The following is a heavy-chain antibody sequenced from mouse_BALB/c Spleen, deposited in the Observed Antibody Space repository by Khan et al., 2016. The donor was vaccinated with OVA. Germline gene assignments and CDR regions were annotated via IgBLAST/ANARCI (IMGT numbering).Heavy chain of an antibody. CDR3: TREGVDGSSFAY. D-gene: IGHD2-3*01. Sequence: QVQLKQSGTELVRPGASVKLSCKASGYTFTNYWINWVKQRPGQGLEWIGNIYPSDSYTNYNQKFKDKATLTVDKSSSTASMQLSSPTSEDSAVYYCTREGVDGSSFAYWCQGTLVTVSA. V-gene: IGHV1-69*02. J-gene: IGHJ3*01. CDR1: GYTFTNYW. CDR2: IYPSDSYT.